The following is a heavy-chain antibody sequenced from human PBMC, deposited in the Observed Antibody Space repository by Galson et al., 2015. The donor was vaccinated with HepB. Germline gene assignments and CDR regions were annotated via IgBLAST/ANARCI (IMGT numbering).Heavy chain of an antibody. CDR2: ISSSSSTT. J-gene: IGHJ6*02. CDR3: ARDLVRFLEDYYGMDV. V-gene: IGHV3-48*02. Sequence: SLRLSCAASGFTFSSYSMNWVRQAPGKGLEWVSYISSSSSTTYYADSVKGRFTISRDNAKNSLYLQMNSLRDEDTAVYYCARDLVRFLEDYYGMDVWGQGTTVTVSS. CDR1: GFTFSSYS. D-gene: IGHD3-3*01.